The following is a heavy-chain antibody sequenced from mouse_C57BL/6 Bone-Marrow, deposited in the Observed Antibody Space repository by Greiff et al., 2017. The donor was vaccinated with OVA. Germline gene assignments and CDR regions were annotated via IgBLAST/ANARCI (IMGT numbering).Heavy chain of an antibody. Sequence: DVHLVESGGGLVKPGGSLKLSCAASGFTFSSYAMSWVRQTPEKRLEWVATISDGGSYTYYPDNVKGRFTISRDNAKNNLYLQMSHLKSEDAAMYYCARVDYDDGGGPFDYWGQGTTLTVSS. CDR2: ISDGGSYT. CDR1: GFTFSSYA. J-gene: IGHJ2*01. D-gene: IGHD2-4*01. CDR3: ARVDYDDGGGPFDY. V-gene: IGHV5-4*01.